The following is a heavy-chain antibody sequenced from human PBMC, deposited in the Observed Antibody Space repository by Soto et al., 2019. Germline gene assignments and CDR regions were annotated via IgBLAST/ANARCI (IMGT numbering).Heavy chain of an antibody. V-gene: IGHV4-4*02. CDR3: ARDRFVVITGGRYFDY. D-gene: IGHD3-22*01. CDR2: IYHSGST. J-gene: IGHJ4*02. CDR1: GGSISSSNW. Sequence: SETLSLTCAVSGGSISSSNWWSWVRQPPGKGLEWIGEIYHSGSTNYNPSLKSRVTISVDKSKSQFPLKLSSVTAADTAVYYCARDRFVVITGGRYFDYWGQGTLVTVSS.